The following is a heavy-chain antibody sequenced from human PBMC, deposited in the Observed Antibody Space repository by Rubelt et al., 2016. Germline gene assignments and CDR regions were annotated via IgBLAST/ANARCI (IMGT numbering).Heavy chain of an antibody. CDR3: ARGPSPHNWFDP. CDR1: TFTSYG. Sequence: TFTSYGMHWVRQAPGKGLESVAVIWSDGSNKDYADSVKGRFTISRDNSKNTLYLEINSLRGEDTAVYYCARGPSPHNWFDPWGQGTLVTVSS. J-gene: IGHJ5*02. V-gene: IGHV3-33*01. CDR2: IWSDGSNK.